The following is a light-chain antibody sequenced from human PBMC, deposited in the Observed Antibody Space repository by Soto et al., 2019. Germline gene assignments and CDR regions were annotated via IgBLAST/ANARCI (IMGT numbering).Light chain of an antibody. J-gene: IGKJ4*01. V-gene: IGKV4-1*01. Sequence: DIVMTQSPDSLAVSLGERATINCKSSQRVLYSSNNKNYLAWYQQKPGQPPKLLIYWASTRESGVPARFSGSGSGTDFTLRISSVQAEDVAVYYCQQYYSTPLTFGGGTKVEIK. CDR3: QQYYSTPLT. CDR1: QRVLYSSNNKNY. CDR2: WAS.